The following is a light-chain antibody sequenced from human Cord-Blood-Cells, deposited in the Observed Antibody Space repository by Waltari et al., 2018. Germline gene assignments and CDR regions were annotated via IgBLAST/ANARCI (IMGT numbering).Light chain of an antibody. Sequence: DIQMTQSPSSLSASVRDRVTITCRASQSISSYLNWYQQKPGKAPKLLIYAASSLQSGVPSRFSGSDSGTDFTLTISSLQPEDFATYYCQQSYSTPRTFGQGTKLEIK. CDR2: AAS. CDR3: QQSYSTPRT. J-gene: IGKJ2*01. V-gene: IGKV1-39*01. CDR1: QSISSY.